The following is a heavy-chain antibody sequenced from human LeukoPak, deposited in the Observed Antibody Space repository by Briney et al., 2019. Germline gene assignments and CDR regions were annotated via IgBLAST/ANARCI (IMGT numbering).Heavy chain of an antibody. V-gene: IGHV1-8*01. Sequence: GASVKVSCKASGYTFTSYDINWVRQATGQGLEWMGWMNPNSGNTGYAQKFQGRVTMTRNTSISTAYMELSSLRSEDTAVYYCAREGDSSGYYGYWGQGTLVTVSS. CDR1: GYTFTSYD. D-gene: IGHD3-22*01. CDR3: AREGDSSGYYGY. CDR2: MNPNSGNT. J-gene: IGHJ4*02.